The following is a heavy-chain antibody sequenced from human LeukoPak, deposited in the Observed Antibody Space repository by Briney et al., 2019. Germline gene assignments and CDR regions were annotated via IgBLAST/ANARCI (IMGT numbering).Heavy chain of an antibody. V-gene: IGHV3-11*01. J-gene: IGHJ4*02. Sequence: GGSLRLSCAASGFTFSDYYMSWIRQAPGKGLEWGSYISSSGSTIYYTDSVKGRFTIYRDNAKNSLYLQMNSLRAEDTAVYYCAREYYYDSSGYCKYWGQGTLVTVSS. CDR2: ISSSGSTI. CDR3: AREYYYDSSGYCKY. CDR1: GFTFSDYY. D-gene: IGHD3-22*01.